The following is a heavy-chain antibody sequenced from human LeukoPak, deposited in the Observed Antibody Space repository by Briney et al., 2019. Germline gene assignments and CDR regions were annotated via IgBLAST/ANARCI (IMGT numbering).Heavy chain of an antibody. Sequence: ASVKVSCKASGYTFTSYGISWVRQAPGQGLEWMGWISAYNGNTNHAQKLQGRVTMTTDTSTSTAYMELRSLRSDDTAVYYCARDYGSQDYGDGGGDYWGQGTLVTVSS. V-gene: IGHV1-18*01. D-gene: IGHD4-17*01. CDR1: GYTFTSYG. CDR2: ISAYNGNT. J-gene: IGHJ4*02. CDR3: ARDYGSQDYGDGGGDY.